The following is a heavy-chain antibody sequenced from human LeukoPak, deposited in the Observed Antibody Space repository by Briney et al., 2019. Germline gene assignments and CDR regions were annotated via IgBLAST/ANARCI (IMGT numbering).Heavy chain of an antibody. D-gene: IGHD1-1*01. CDR2: ISSSSSYI. V-gene: IGHV3-21*01. J-gene: IGHJ4*02. Sequence: KTGGSLRLSCAASGFTFSSYSMNWVSQAPGKGLEWVSSISSSSSYIYYADSVKGRFTISRDNSKNTLYLQMNSLRAEDTAVYCCARDHNWKTDGNDYWGQGTLVTVSS. CDR1: GFTFSSYS. CDR3: ARDHNWKTDGNDY.